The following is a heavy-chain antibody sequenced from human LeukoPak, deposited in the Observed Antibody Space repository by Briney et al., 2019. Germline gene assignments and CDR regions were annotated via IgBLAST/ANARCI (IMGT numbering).Heavy chain of an antibody. CDR3: ARRLYSSSSHFDY. J-gene: IGHJ4*02. CDR1: GYSFTSYW. CDR2: IYPDDSDT. Sequence: PGESLKISCKGSGYSFTSYWIGWVRQMPGKGLEWMGIIYPDDSDTRYSPSFQGQVTISTDKSISTAYLQWSSLKASDTAMYYCARRLYSSSSHFDYWGQGTLVTVSS. V-gene: IGHV5-51*01. D-gene: IGHD6-6*01.